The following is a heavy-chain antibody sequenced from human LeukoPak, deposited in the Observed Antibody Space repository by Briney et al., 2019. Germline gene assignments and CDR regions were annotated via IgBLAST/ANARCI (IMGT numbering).Heavy chain of an antibody. Sequence: SETLSLTCTVSGGSIRSGSYYWSWIRQPAGKGLEWIGRIYTSGSTNYNPSLKSRVTISVDTSKNQFSLKLSSVTAADTAVYYCARAPLMGYCSGGSCSSPNWFDPWGQGTLVTVSS. CDR3: ARAPLMGYCSGGSCSSPNWFDP. J-gene: IGHJ5*02. CDR1: GGSIRSGSYY. D-gene: IGHD2-15*01. CDR2: IYTSGST. V-gene: IGHV4-61*02.